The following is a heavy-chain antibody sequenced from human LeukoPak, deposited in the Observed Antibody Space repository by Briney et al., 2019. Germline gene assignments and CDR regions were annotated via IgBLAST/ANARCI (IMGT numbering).Heavy chain of an antibody. CDR3: AREGYCSGGSCYFALYYYYYCMDV. V-gene: IGHV3-7*01. D-gene: IGHD2-15*01. J-gene: IGHJ6*03. Sequence: PGGSLRLSCAASGFTFSSYWMSWVRQAPGKGLEWVANIKQDGSEKYYVDSVKGRFTISRDNAKNSLYLQMNSLRAEDTAVYYCAREGYCSGGSCYFALYYYYYCMDVWGKGTTVTVSS. CDR2: IKQDGSEK. CDR1: GFTFSSYW.